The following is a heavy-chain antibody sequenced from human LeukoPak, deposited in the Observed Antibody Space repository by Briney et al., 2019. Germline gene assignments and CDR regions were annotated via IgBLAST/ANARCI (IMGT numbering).Heavy chain of an antibody. CDR1: GGSFSGYY. D-gene: IGHD4-23*01. CDR3: ARSEDTVVTHFFDY. V-gene: IGHV4-34*01. Sequence: SETLSLTCVVYGGSFSGYYWSWIRQPPGKGLEWIGEINHSGSTNYNPSLKSRVTISVDTSKNQFSLKLSSVAAADTAVYYCARSEDTVVTHFFDYWGQGTLVTVSS. J-gene: IGHJ4*02. CDR2: INHSGST.